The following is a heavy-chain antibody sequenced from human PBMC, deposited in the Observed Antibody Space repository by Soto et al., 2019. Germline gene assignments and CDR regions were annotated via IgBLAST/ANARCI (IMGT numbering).Heavy chain of an antibody. CDR3: ARSQAQWLVNSWFDP. J-gene: IGHJ5*02. Sequence: QVQLQESGPGLVKPSETLSLTCTVSGGSISSYYWSWIRQPPGKGLEWIGYIYYSGSTNYNPSLKSRVTISIDTSKNQFSLKLSSVTAADTAVYYCARSQAQWLVNSWFDPWGQGTLVTVSS. CDR2: IYYSGST. D-gene: IGHD6-19*01. CDR1: GGSISSYY. V-gene: IGHV4-59*08.